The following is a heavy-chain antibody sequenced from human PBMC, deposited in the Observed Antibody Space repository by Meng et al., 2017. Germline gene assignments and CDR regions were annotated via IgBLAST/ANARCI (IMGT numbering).Heavy chain of an antibody. D-gene: IGHD2-8*02. Sequence: ASVKVSCKASGYTFTSYGISWVRQAPGQGLEWMGWISAYNGNTKYAQKLQGRVTMTTDTSTSTAYMELRSLRSDDTSVYYCARWVVEFYWDYYYGMDVWGQGTTVTVSS. J-gene: IGHJ6*02. CDR3: ARWVVEFYWDYYYGMDV. CDR1: GYTFTSYG. CDR2: ISAYNGNT. V-gene: IGHV1-18*01.